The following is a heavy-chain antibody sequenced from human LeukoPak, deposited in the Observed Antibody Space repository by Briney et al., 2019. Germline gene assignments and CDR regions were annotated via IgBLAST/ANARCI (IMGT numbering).Heavy chain of an antibody. CDR1: GGSISGYY. J-gene: IGHJ4*02. V-gene: IGHV4-59*12. CDR3: ARVRRDYFDY. CDR2: ISYSGST. Sequence: PSETLSLTCTVSGGSISGYYWSWIRQPPGKGLEWVGYISYSGSTNYNPSLKSRVTISIDTSKNQFSLKLSSVTAADTAVYYCARVRRDYFDYWGQGTLVTVSS.